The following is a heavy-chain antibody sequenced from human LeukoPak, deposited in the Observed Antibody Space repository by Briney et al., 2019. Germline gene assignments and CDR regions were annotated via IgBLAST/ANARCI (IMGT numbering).Heavy chain of an antibody. Sequence: PGGSLRLSCAASGSTFSDYAMHWARQAPGQGLEWVAVISYDGRHKYYADSVTGRFTISRDNSKNTLYLQLNNLTPDDTAVYYCARNTDRGAFDIWGRGTLVTVSS. CDR2: ISYDGRHK. CDR1: GSTFSDYA. J-gene: IGHJ3*02. D-gene: IGHD3-10*01. V-gene: IGHV3-30-3*01. CDR3: ARNTDRGAFDI.